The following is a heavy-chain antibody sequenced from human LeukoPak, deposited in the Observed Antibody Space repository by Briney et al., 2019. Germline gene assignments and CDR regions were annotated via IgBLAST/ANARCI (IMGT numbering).Heavy chain of an antibody. D-gene: IGHD3-10*02. CDR3: ARDHPTMYYFDY. CDR1: GGTFSSYA. Sequence: GSSVKVSCKASGGTFSSYAISWVRQAPGQGLEWMGRIIPILGIASYAQKFQGRVTITADKSTSTAYMELSSLRSEGTAVYYCARDHPTMYYFDYWGQGTLVTVSS. J-gene: IGHJ4*02. V-gene: IGHV1-69*04. CDR2: IIPILGIA.